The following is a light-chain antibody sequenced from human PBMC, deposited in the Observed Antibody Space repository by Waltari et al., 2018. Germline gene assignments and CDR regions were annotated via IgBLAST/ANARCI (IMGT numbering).Light chain of an antibody. CDR2: RND. V-gene: IGLV1-44*01. J-gene: IGLJ3*02. CDR1: SSNIGSNI. Sequence: QSVLTQPPSASGTTGQRVTISCSGSSSNIGSNIVNWYQQVPGTTPKLLIYRNDQRPSGVPDRVAGSKSGTSATLAISGLRSEDEADYYCAAWDDSLNGRWEFGGGTKLTVL. CDR3: AAWDDSLNGRWE.